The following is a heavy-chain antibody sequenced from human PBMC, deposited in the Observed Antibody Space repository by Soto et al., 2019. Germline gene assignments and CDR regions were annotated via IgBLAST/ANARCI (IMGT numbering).Heavy chain of an antibody. J-gene: IGHJ4*02. CDR2: IYWDDDK. CDR1: GFSLSTSGVG. D-gene: IGHD2-2*01. Sequence: SGPTLVNPTQTLTLTCTFSGFSLSTSGVGVGWIRQPPGKALEWLALIYWDDDKRYSPSLKSRLTITKDTSKNQVVLTMTNMDPVDTATYYCAHAYIVVVPAATFLFDYWGQGTLVTVPQ. V-gene: IGHV2-5*02. CDR3: AHAYIVVVPAATFLFDY.